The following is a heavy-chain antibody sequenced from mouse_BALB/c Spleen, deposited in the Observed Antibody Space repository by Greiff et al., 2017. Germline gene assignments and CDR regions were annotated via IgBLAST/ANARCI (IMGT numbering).Heavy chain of an antibody. Sequence: EVQGVESGGGLVQPGGSRKLSCAASGFTFSSFGMHWVRQAPEKGLEWVAYISSGSSTIYYADTVKGRFTISRDNPKNTLFLQMTSLRSEYTAMYYCARYDFDYWGQGTTLTVSS. V-gene: IGHV5-17*02. CDR3: ARYDFDY. J-gene: IGHJ2*01. D-gene: IGHD2-14*01. CDR1: GFTFSSFG. CDR2: ISSGSSTI.